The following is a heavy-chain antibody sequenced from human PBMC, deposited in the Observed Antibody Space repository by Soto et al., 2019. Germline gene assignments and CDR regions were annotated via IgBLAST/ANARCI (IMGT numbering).Heavy chain of an antibody. CDR3: AREGLVVPAAIVPSPNWFDP. CDR1: GGTFSSYA. CDR2: IIPIFGTA. J-gene: IGHJ5*02. V-gene: IGHV1-69*01. D-gene: IGHD2-2*02. Sequence: QVQLVQSGAEVKKPGSSVKVSRKASGGTFSSYAISWVRQAPGQGLEWMGGIIPIFGTANYAQKFQGRVTITADESTSTAYMELSSLRSEDTAVYYCAREGLVVPAAIVPSPNWFDPWGQGTLVTVSS.